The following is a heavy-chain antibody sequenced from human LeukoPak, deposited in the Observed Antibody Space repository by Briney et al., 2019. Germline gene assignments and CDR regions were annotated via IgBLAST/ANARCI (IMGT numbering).Heavy chain of an antibody. J-gene: IGHJ5*02. CDR1: GGTFSSYA. D-gene: IGHD3-22*01. V-gene: IGHV1-69*13. CDR3: ARDQDYDSSGYYPHWFDP. Sequence: ASVKVSCKASGGTFSSYAISWVRQAPGQGLEWMGGIIPIFGTANYAQKFQGRVTITADESTSTAYMELSSLRSEDTAVYYCARDQDYDSSGYYPHWFDPWGQRTLVTVSS. CDR2: IIPIFGTA.